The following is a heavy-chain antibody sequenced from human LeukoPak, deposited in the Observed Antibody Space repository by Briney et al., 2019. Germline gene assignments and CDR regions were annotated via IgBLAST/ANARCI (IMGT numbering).Heavy chain of an antibody. D-gene: IGHD4-17*01. V-gene: IGHV1-2*02. CDR1: GYTFTGYY. CDR2: INPNSGDT. J-gene: IGHJ4*02. CDR3: ALTTTVTTPDFDY. Sequence: ASVKVSCKASGYTFTGYYMHWVRQAPGQGLEWMGWINPNSGDTNYAQKFQGRVTMSRDTSISTAYMELSRLRSDDTAVYYCALTTTVTTPDFDYWGQGTLVTVSS.